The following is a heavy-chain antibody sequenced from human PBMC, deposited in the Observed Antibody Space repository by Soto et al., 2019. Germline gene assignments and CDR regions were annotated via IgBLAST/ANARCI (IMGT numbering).Heavy chain of an antibody. J-gene: IGHJ6*02. V-gene: IGHV1-2*02. Sequence: ASVKVSCKASGYTFTGYYMHWVRQAPGQGLEWMGWINPNSGGTNYAQKFQGRVTMTRDTSISTAYMELSRLRSDDTAVYYCARGGGVAATRYYYYGMDVWGQGTTVTVSS. CDR3: ARGGGVAATRYYYYGMDV. D-gene: IGHD2-15*01. CDR1: GYTFTGYY. CDR2: INPNSGGT.